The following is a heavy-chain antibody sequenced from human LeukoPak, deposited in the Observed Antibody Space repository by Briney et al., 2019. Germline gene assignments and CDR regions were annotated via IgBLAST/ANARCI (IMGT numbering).Heavy chain of an antibody. CDR1: VYTFSDYA. CDR3: ARGSTSDWPLDH. D-gene: IGHD2-2*01. CDR2: IDAGNGNT. J-gene: IGHJ4*02. Sequence: ASVKVSCKASVYTFSDYAIHWVRQAPGQRLEWMGWIDAGNGNTRYSQKFQGRVTITRDTSTSTAYIELRSLRSEDTAMYYCARGSTSDWPLDHWGQETLVTISS. V-gene: IGHV1-3*01.